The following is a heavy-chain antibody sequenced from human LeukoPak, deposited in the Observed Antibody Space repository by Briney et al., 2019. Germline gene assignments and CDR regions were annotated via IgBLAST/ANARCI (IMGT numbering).Heavy chain of an antibody. CDR3: ARDVAGYFDY. CDR1: GFTFSSYS. V-gene: IGHV3-48*01. CDR2: ISSSSSTI. J-gene: IGHJ4*02. Sequence: GGSLRLSCAASGFTFSSYSMNWVRQAPGKGLEWVSYISSSSSTIYFADSVKGRFTISRDNAKNSLYLQMNSLRAEDTAVYYCARDVAGYFDYWGQGTLVTVSS. D-gene: IGHD6-19*01.